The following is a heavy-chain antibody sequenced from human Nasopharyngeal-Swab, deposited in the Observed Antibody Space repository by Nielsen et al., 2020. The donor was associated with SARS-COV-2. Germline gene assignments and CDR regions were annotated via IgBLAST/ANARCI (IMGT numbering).Heavy chain of an antibody. CDR1: GFTFSSYA. Sequence: GESLKISCAASGFTFSSYAMSWVRQAPGKGLEWVSVIYSGGSTYYADSVKGRFTISRDNSKNTLYLQMNSLRAEDTAVYYCARCITIFGTRYGMDVWGQGTTVTVSS. J-gene: IGHJ6*02. CDR3: ARCITIFGTRYGMDV. CDR2: IYSGGST. V-gene: IGHV3-53*01. D-gene: IGHD3-3*01.